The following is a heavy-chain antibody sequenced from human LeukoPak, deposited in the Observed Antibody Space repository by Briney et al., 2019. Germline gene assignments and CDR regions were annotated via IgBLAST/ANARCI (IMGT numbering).Heavy chain of an antibody. CDR3: AKDSSGYYRPFDY. CDR1: GFGFSVDA. D-gene: IGHD3-22*01. V-gene: IGHV3-23*01. Sequence: SLKISCAAAGFGFSVDAMSWVRHATGKGLEWVSSISGSGGSTYYADSVKGRFTISRDNSKNTLYLQMNSLRDEDTAVYYCAKDSSGYYRPFDYWGQGTLVTVSS. J-gene: IGHJ4*02. CDR2: ISGSGGST.